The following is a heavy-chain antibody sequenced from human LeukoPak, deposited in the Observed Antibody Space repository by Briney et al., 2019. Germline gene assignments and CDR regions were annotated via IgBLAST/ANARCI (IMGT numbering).Heavy chain of an antibody. V-gene: IGHV3-21*01. J-gene: IGHJ2*01. CDR2: ITGNGGTT. D-gene: IGHD5-18*01. Sequence: GGSLRLSCAASGFTFSNYGMNWVRQAPGKGLEWVSGITGNGGTTYYADSVKGRFTISRDNAKNSLYLQMNSLRAEDTAVYYCAREMGDTAMVISFFDWYFDLWGRGTLVTVSS. CDR3: AREMGDTAMVISFFDWYFDL. CDR1: GFTFSNYG.